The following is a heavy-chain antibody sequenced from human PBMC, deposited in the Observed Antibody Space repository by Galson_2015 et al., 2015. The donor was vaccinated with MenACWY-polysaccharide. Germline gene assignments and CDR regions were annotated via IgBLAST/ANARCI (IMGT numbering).Heavy chain of an antibody. J-gene: IGHJ4*02. V-gene: IGHV3-30*02. Sequence: SLRLSCAASGIRFSGSGMLWVRQAPGKGLEWVAVIQYDGSKIVYADSVRGRFTVSRDNSKNMLYLYMNSLRPDDTAVYFCAKERDARMSSSLNSWGQGTLVIVSS. CDR2: IQYDGSKI. CDR1: GIRFSGSG. CDR3: AKERDARMSSSLNS. D-gene: IGHD4-23*01.